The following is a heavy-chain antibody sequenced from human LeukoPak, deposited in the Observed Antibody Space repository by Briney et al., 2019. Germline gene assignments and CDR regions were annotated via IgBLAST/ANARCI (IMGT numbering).Heavy chain of an antibody. D-gene: IGHD3-22*01. CDR1: GFTFSIYA. V-gene: IGHV3-30*04. CDR3: VGDSSGYYPTFDY. CDR2: ISYDGSNE. J-gene: IGHJ4*02. Sequence: GGSLRLSCEASGFTFSIYAMHWVRQAPGKGLEWVAVISYDGSNEYYADSVEGRFTISRDNSKNMLYLQMNSLTAEDTSMYYCVGDSSGYYPTFDYWGQGTLVAVSS.